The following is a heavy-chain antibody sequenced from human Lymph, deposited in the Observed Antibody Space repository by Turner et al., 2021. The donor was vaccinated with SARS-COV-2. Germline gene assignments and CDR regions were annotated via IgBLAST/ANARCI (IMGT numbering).Heavy chain of an antibody. V-gene: IGHV4-39*01. CDR3: ARQGWLRGYFDY. CDR1: GVSVTSSSYY. Sequence: QVQLQESGPGLVKPSETLSLPCTVSGVSVTSSSYYWGWIRQPPGKGLEWIGNIYSSGSTYYNPSLKSRVTISVDTSKNQFSLKLSSVTAADTAVYYCARQGWLRGYFDYWSQGTLVTVSS. D-gene: IGHD5-18*01. CDR2: IYSSGST. J-gene: IGHJ4*02.